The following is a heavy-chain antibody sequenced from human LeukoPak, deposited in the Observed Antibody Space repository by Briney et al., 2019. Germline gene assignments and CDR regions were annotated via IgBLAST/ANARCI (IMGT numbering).Heavy chain of an antibody. J-gene: IGHJ4*02. CDR3: ASGPYYYDSSGYYSLDY. CDR1: GYTFTSYY. Sequence: ASVKVSCKASGYTFTSYYMHWVRQAPGQGLEWMGIINPSGGSTSYAQKFQGRVTMTEDTSTDTACMELSSLRSEDTAVYYCASGPYYYDSSGYYSLDYWGQGTLVTVSS. V-gene: IGHV1-46*01. D-gene: IGHD3-22*01. CDR2: INPSGGST.